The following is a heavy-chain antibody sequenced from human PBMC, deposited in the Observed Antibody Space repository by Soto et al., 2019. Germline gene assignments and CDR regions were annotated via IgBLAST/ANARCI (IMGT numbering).Heavy chain of an antibody. CDR2: IDGSSDYT. Sequence: LRLSCTASGFLFTDYYMSWIRQPPRKGLEWLAYIDGSSDYTNSADSVKGRFTISRDNAKNSVFLQMNNLRADDTAVYYCARDLRFSSTNYFDFWGRGTLVTVS. CDR3: ARDLRFSSTNYFDF. V-gene: IGHV3-11*06. CDR1: GFLFTDYY. J-gene: IGHJ4*02. D-gene: IGHD2-8*01.